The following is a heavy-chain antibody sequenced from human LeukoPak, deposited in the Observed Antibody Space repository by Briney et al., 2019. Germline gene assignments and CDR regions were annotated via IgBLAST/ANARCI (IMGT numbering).Heavy chain of an antibody. J-gene: IGHJ4*02. CDR3: ARGPRWLRSGIDY. CDR2: INHSGST. CDR1: GGSFSGYY. Sequence: SETLSLTCAVYGGSFSGYYWIWLRQPPGKGLECIGEINHSGSTNYNPSLKSRVTISVDTSTNQFSQKLSSGTAADTAVYYCARGPRWLRSGIDYWGQGTLVTVSS. D-gene: IGHD5-12*01. V-gene: IGHV4-34*01.